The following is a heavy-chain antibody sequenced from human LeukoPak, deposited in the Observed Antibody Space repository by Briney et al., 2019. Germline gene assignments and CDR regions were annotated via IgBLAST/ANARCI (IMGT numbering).Heavy chain of an antibody. CDR3: PRGARVTTFVSSQRDYYYYHGRDV. V-gene: IGHV3-21*01. CDR1: GFSIKTYS. CDR2: ISSSGGYI. Sequence: GGSLRLSCAASGFSIKTYSMTWVRQAPGKGLEWVSTISSSGGYIYYADSVKGRFTISRDNSKNTLYLQMNSLRAEDTAVYYCPRGARVTTFVSSQRDYYYYHGRDVWGKGTTVTVS. J-gene: IGHJ6*04. D-gene: IGHD4-17*01.